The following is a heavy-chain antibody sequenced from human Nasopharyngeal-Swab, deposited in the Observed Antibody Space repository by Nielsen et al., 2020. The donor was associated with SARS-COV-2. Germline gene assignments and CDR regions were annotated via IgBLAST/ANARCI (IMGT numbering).Heavy chain of an antibody. CDR3: ARDEDV. Sequence: WVRQAPGQGLEWMGWINTANGDTRYSQKFQDRVTISTDTSAISTDTSATTAYMELSSLGSEDTAVYFWARDEDVWGQGTTVTVSS. J-gene: IGHJ6*02. V-gene: IGHV1-3*04. CDR2: INTANGDT.